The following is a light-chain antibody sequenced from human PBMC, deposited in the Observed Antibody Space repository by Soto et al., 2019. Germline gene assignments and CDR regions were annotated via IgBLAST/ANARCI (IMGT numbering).Light chain of an antibody. Sequence: QSVLTQTPSVSGAPGQRVTISCTGSSSNIGAGYDVHWYQQLPGTAPKLLIYGNSNRPSGVPDRFSGSKSGTSASLAITGLQAEDEADYYCQSYDNRLSGYVFGTGTKVTVL. CDR2: GNS. CDR1: SSNIGAGYD. V-gene: IGLV1-40*01. J-gene: IGLJ1*01. CDR3: QSYDNRLSGYV.